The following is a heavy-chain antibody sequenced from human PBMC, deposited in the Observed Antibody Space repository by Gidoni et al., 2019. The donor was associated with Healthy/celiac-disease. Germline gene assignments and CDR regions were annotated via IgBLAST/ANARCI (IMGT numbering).Heavy chain of an antibody. CDR1: GFTFRSSC. CDR3: ASSEGYCSGGSCYGVGRFDY. V-gene: IGHV3-7*03. Sequence: EVQLVESGGGLVQPGGSLSLSCSASGFTFRSSCLIWVRQASGKGLEWVANIKQDGSEKYYVDSVKGRFTISRDNAKNSLYLQMNSLRAEDTAVYYCASSEGYCSGGSCYGVGRFDYWGQGTLVTVSS. D-gene: IGHD2-15*01. J-gene: IGHJ4*02. CDR2: IKQDGSEK.